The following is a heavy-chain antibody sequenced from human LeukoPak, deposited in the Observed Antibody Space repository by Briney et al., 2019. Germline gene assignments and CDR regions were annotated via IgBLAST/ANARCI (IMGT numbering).Heavy chain of an antibody. CDR3: ERVINCGGGSCYWVFDY. J-gene: IGHJ4*02. D-gene: IGHD2-15*01. Sequence: ASVKVSCKASGYTFTNFFIHWVRQAPGQGLEWMGIINPRDGSTSYAQMFQGRVTMTRDTSTSTVYMELSSLTSDDSAVYYCERVINCGGGSCYWVFDYWGQGTLVTVSS. CDR2: INPRDGST. CDR1: GYTFTNFF. V-gene: IGHV1-46*01.